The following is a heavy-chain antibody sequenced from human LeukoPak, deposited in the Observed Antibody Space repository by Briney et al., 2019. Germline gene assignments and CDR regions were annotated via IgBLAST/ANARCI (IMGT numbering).Heavy chain of an antibody. J-gene: IGHJ4*02. Sequence: ASVKVSCKASGYTFTGYYMHWVRQAPGQGLEWMGWINPNSGGTNYAQKFQGRVTMTRDTSISTAYMELSRLRSDDTAVYYCARRIAAAGRPFDYWGQGTLVTVSS. D-gene: IGHD6-13*01. CDR1: GYTFTGYY. V-gene: IGHV1-2*02. CDR3: ARRIAAAGRPFDY. CDR2: INPNSGGT.